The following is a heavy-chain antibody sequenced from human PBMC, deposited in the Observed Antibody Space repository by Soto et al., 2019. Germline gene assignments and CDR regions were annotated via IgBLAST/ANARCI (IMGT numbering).Heavy chain of an antibody. D-gene: IGHD6-13*01. V-gene: IGHV3-33*01. Sequence: QVQLVESGGGVVQSGRSLRLSCAASGFMFRSYAMHWVRQAPGKGLEWVAGIWYDGSTKYHGDSVKGRYSISRENSKNRLDLQMNSLRAEDTAVYYCARVASSSSWHIPHFDQWGQGTLVTVSS. J-gene: IGHJ4*02. CDR1: GFMFRSYA. CDR2: IWYDGSTK. CDR3: ARVASSSSWHIPHFDQ.